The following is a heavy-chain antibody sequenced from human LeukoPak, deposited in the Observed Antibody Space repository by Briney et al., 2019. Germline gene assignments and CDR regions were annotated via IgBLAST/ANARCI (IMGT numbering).Heavy chain of an antibody. V-gene: IGHV3-21*01. D-gene: IGHD6-19*01. J-gene: IGHJ4*02. CDR3: ATGVRGYNSALDY. CDR2: ISSGSSYI. CDR1: GFTFSNYY. Sequence: GGSLRLSCAASGFTFSNYYMNWLRQAPGKGLEWVSSISSGSSYIYYADSLKGRFTISRDNAKNSLYLQMNSLRAEDAAVYYCATGVRGYNSALDYWGQGTLVTVSP.